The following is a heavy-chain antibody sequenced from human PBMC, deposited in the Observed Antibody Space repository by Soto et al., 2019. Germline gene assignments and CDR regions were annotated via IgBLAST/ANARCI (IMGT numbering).Heavy chain of an antibody. CDR3: FRGGVTSRTFDY. Sequence: PGESLKISCNASGYIIKNYWIGWVRQMPGQGLEWMGIIFPDDSDTRYSPSSQGHVTISVDKSISTAYVQWSSLKASDSAIYYCFRGGVTSRTFDYWGQGTLVTVSS. CDR1: GYIIKNYW. V-gene: IGHV5-51*01. J-gene: IGHJ4*02. D-gene: IGHD3-16*01. CDR2: IFPDDSDT.